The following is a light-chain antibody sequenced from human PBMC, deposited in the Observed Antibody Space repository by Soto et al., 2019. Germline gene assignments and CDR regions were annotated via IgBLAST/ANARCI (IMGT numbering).Light chain of an antibody. J-gene: IGLJ2*01. CDR3: TSYTSGSTLVV. CDR2: DVS. CDR1: SSDVNGYNY. Sequence: QSALTQPASVSGSPGQSITISCTATSSDVNGYNYVSWYQHHPGKAPKLIIYDVSNRPSGVSNRFSGSKSGNTASLTISGLQPEDEVDYYCTSYTSGSTLVVFGGGTKLTVL. V-gene: IGLV2-14*03.